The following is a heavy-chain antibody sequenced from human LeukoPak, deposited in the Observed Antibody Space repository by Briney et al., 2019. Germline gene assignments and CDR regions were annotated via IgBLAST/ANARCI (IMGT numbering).Heavy chain of an antibody. Sequence: ASVKVSCKASGYIFTSHVLHWVRQAPGQGLERMGWINTNTGNPTYAQGFTGRFVFSLDTSVSTAYLQISSLKADDTAMYYCARGDYETHGYQTRWGQGTLVTVSS. D-gene: IGHD3-22*01. CDR3: ARGDYETHGYQTR. CDR1: GYIFTSHV. V-gene: IGHV7-4-1*02. J-gene: IGHJ4*02. CDR2: INTNTGNP.